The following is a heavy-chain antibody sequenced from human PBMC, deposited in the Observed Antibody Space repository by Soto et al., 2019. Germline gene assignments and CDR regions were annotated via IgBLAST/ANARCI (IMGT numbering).Heavy chain of an antibody. CDR3: ARDPTFYGSGSKGMDF. CDR1: GFTFSSYG. CDR2: IRYDGSNK. D-gene: IGHD3-10*01. J-gene: IGHJ6*02. Sequence: QVQLVESGGGVVQPGRSLRLSCVTSGFTFSSYGMHWVRQAPGKGLEWLAIIRYDGSNKYYGDSVKGRFTISRDNSKNTLYLEMNSLRVEDTAVYYCARDPTFYGSGSKGMDFWGQGTTVTVSS. V-gene: IGHV3-33*01.